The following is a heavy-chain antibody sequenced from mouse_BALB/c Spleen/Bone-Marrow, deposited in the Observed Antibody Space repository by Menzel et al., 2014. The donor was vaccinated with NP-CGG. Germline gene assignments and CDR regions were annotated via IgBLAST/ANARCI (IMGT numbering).Heavy chain of an antibody. J-gene: IGHJ4*01. D-gene: IGHD2-4*01. CDR1: GYTFTDNW. Sequence: VQRVESGAELGMPGASVKMSCKASGYTFTDNWIYWVKQRPGQGLEWIGAIGTSGSYTNYNQKFMGKASLTVDASSSTAYMQVSSLTSDDSAVYYCARGGHDFSLDYWGQGTSVTVSS. CDR2: IGTSGSYT. CDR3: ARGGHDFSLDY. V-gene: IGHV1-69*01.